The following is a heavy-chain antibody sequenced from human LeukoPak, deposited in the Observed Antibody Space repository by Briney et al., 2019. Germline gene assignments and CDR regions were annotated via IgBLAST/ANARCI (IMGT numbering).Heavy chain of an antibody. D-gene: IGHD3-22*01. CDR2: IYYSGST. CDR3: ASGDKSWYYYDSSGYLDY. J-gene: IGHJ4*02. V-gene: IGHV4-39*01. CDR1: GGSIRSSYYY. Sequence: SETLSLTCTVSGGSIRSSYYYWGWIRQPPGKGLEWIGSIYYSGSTYYNPSLKSRVTISVDTSKNQFSLKLSSVTAADTAVYYCASGDKSWYYYDSSGYLDYWGQGTLVTVSS.